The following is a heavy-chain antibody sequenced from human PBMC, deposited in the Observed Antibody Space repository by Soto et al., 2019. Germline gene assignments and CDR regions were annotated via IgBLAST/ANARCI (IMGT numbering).Heavy chain of an antibody. Sequence: GESLKISCKGSGYSFTSYWIGWVRQMPGKGLEWMGIIYPGDSDTRYSPSFQGQVTISADKYISTAYLQWSSLKASDTAMYYCARLPDPRLRYYYYYMYVWGKGTTVTVSS. CDR2: IYPGDSDT. CDR3: ARLPDPRLRYYYYYMYV. CDR1: GYSFTSYW. D-gene: IGHD1-26*01. V-gene: IGHV5-51*01. J-gene: IGHJ6*03.